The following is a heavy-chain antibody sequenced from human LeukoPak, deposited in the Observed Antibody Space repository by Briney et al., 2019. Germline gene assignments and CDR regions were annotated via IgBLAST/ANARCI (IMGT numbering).Heavy chain of an antibody. V-gene: IGHV4-30-4*08. CDR2: IYYSGST. CDR3: ARVRYCSGGSCHVWGFDP. CDR1: GGSISSGDYY. D-gene: IGHD2-15*01. J-gene: IGHJ5*02. Sequence: PSETLSLTCTVSGGSISSGDYYWSWIRQPPGKGLEWIGYIYYSGSTYYNPSLKSRVTISVDTSKNQFSLKLSSVTAADTAVYYCARVRYCSGGSCHVWGFDPWAREPWSPSPQ.